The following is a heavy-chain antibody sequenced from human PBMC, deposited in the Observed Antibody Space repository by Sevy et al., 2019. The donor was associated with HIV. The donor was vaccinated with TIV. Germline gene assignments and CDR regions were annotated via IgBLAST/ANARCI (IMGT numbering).Heavy chain of an antibody. CDR2: IKQDGSEK. CDR1: GFTFSSYC. Sequence: GGSLRLSCVASGFTFSSYCMSWVRQAPGKGLEWVANIKQDGSEKYYVDSVKGRFTISRDNAKNSLYLQMNSLRAEDTAEYYCARRVGAARPYSWFDPWGQGTLVTVSS. D-gene: IGHD6-6*01. V-gene: IGHV3-7*01. J-gene: IGHJ5*02. CDR3: ARRVGAARPYSWFDP.